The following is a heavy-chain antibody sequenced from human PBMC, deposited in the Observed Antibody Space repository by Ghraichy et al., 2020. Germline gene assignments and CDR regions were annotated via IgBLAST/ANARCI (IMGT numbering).Heavy chain of an antibody. Sequence: LSLTCAASGFTFSGYWMSWVRQAPGKGLEWVANIKQDGSEKYYVDSVKGRFTISRDNAKNSLFLQMNSLRAEDTALYYCAREGGGKSPVNCWGQGTLVTVSS. CDR1: GFTFSGYW. CDR2: IKQDGSEK. D-gene: IGHD3-16*01. J-gene: IGHJ4*02. CDR3: AREGGGKSPVNC. V-gene: IGHV3-7*03.